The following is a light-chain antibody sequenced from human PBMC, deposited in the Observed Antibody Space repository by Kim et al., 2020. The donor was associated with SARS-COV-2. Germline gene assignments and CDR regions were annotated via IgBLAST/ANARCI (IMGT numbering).Light chain of an antibody. Sequence: QTVTVSCIGSSSNIGAGYDVHWYQHLPTPAPKLLIYSNGNRPSGVPDRFSGSKSGTSASLAITGLQAEDEADYYCQSYDSSLSGYVFGSGTKVTVL. J-gene: IGLJ1*01. CDR3: QSYDSSLSGYV. V-gene: IGLV1-40*01. CDR1: SSNIGAGYD. CDR2: SNG.